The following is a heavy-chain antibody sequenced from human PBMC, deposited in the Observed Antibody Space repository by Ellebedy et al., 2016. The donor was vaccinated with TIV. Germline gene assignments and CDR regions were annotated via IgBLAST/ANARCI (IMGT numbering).Heavy chain of an antibody. CDR2: ISSSSCTI. J-gene: IGHJ6*02. CDR3: ARTGYSYGFSVYYYYGMDV. CDR1: GFTFSSYS. Sequence: GESLKISCAASGFTFSSYSMNWVRQAPGKGLEWVSYISSSSCTIYYADSVKGRFTISRDNAKNSLYLQMNSLRDEDTAVYYCARTGYSYGFSVYYYYGMDVWGQGTTVTVSS. D-gene: IGHD5-18*01. V-gene: IGHV3-48*02.